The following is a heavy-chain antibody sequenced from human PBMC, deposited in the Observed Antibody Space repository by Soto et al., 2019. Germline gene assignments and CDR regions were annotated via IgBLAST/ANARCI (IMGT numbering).Heavy chain of an antibody. D-gene: IGHD2-21*02. V-gene: IGHV3-7*01. J-gene: IGHJ3*02. CDR1: GFTFSSYW. CDR2: IKQDGSEK. Sequence: GGSLRLSCAASGFTFSSYWMSWVRQAPGKGLEWVANIKQDGSEKYYVDSVKGRFTISRDNAKNSLYLQMNSLRAEDTAVYYCARSAVEAYCGGDCYSHAFDIWGQGTMVT. CDR3: ARSAVEAYCGGDCYSHAFDI.